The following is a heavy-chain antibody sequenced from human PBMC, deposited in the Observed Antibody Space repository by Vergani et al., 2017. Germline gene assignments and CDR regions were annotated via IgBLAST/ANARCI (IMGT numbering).Heavy chain of an antibody. V-gene: IGHV3-NL1*01. CDR2: VSGSSATP. D-gene: IGHD3-3*01. J-gene: IGHJ6*02. Sequence: QVQLVESGGGVVQPGGSMRLSCSASGLTLSSYGVHWVRQAPGKGLEWVSSVSGSSATPYYADSVKGRFIISRDNSKNTLHLQMNSLRAEDTAVYYCARDLLPNYDFWSGYSHAYYYYYGMDVWGQGTTVTVSS. CDR3: ARDLLPNYDFWSGYSHAYYYYYGMDV. CDR1: GLTLSSYG.